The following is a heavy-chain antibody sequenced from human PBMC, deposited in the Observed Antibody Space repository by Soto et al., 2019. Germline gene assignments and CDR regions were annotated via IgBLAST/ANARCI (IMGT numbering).Heavy chain of an antibody. V-gene: IGHV4-34*01. CDR1: GGSFSGYY. J-gene: IGHJ6*02. CDR3: ARVHSGSYWGGYYYYYGMDV. CDR2: INHSGST. D-gene: IGHD1-26*01. Sequence: PSETLSLTCAVYGGSFSGYYWSWIRQPPGKGLEWIGEINHSGSTNYNPSLKSRVTISVDTSKNQFSLKLSSVTAADTAVYYCARVHSGSYWGGYYYYYGMDVWGQGTTVTVSS.